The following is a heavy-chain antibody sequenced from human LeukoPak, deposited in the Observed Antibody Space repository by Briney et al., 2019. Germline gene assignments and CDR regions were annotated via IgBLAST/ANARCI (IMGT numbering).Heavy chain of an antibody. V-gene: IGHV4-61*01. D-gene: IGHD6-6*01. CDR2: IYYSGST. J-gene: IGHJ4*02. CDR3: ARVDPDSSSTLEVFDY. CDR1: GGSVSSNIYY. Sequence: PSETLSLTCTVSGGSVSSNIYYWNWIRQPPGKGLEWIGYIYYSGSTNYNPSLKSRVTISVDTSKNQFSLKLSSVTAADTAVYYCARVDPDSSSTLEVFDYWGQGTLVTVSS.